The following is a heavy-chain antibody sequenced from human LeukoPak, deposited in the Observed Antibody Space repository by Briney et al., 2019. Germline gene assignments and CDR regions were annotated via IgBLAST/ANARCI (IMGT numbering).Heavy chain of an antibody. CDR3: ARDGIVVVVAATGYYYGMDV. D-gene: IGHD2-15*01. CDR1: GFTFSSYA. V-gene: IGHV3-30-3*01. J-gene: IGHJ6*02. Sequence: GGSLRLSCAASGFTFSSYAMHWVRQAPGKGLEWVAVISYDGSNKYYADSVKGRFTISRDNSKNTLYLQMNSLRAEDTAVYYCARDGIVVVVAATGYYYGMDVWGQGTTVTVSS. CDR2: ISYDGSNK.